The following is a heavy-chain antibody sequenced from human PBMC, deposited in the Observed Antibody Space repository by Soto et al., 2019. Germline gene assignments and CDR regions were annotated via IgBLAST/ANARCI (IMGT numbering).Heavy chain of an antibody. CDR2: IYYSGST. CDR3: AKNWNWGSLVH. D-gene: IGHD7-27*01. J-gene: IGHJ4*02. Sequence: SETLSLTCTVSSGSISSSSYTWGWIRPPPGKGLEWIGSIYYSGSTNYNPSLKSRVTISVDTPKNQFSLKLSSVTAADTAVYYCAKNWNWGSLVHWGQGTLVTVSS. CDR1: SGSISSSSYT. V-gene: IGHV4-39*01.